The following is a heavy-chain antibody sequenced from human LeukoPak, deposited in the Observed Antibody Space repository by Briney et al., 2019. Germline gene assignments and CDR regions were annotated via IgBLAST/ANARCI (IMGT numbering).Heavy chain of an antibody. D-gene: IGHD6-13*01. V-gene: IGHV4-59*08. CDR2: VYYSGST. CDR1: GGSISNYY. Sequence: PSETLSLTCTVSGGSISNYYWSWIRQPPGKRLESIGHVYYSGSTDYNPSLKSRLTISVDNSMNQFSLKLSSVTAADTAVYYCARGGWRYSSSWTVFDYWGQETLVTVSS. J-gene: IGHJ4*02. CDR3: ARGGWRYSSSWTVFDY.